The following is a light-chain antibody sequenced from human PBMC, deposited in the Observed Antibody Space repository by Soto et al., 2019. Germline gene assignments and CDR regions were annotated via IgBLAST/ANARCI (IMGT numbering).Light chain of an antibody. V-gene: IGLV2-8*01. CDR3: SSYGGTNNLV. Sequence: QSALTQPPSASGSPGQSVTISCTGASSDVGGYNYVSWYQQHPGKAPKLMIYEVNKRPSGVPDHFSASKFGNTASLTVSGLQGEDEADYYCSSYGGTNNLVFGGGTKVTVL. J-gene: IGLJ2*01. CDR2: EVN. CDR1: SSDVGGYNY.